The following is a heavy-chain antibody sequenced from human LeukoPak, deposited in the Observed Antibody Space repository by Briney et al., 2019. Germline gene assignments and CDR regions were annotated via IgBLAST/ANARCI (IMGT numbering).Heavy chain of an antibody. V-gene: IGHV4-39*07. CDR3: ARVTGYMIEDYFDY. Sequence: PSETLSLTCTVSGGSITSSSYYWGWIRQPPGKGLEWIGSVYYSGNTYYNSSLKSRVTISVDTSKNQFSPKLRSVTAADTAVYYRARVTGYMIEDYFDYWGQGTLVTVSS. CDR2: VYYSGNT. CDR1: GGSITSSSYY. D-gene: IGHD3-22*01. J-gene: IGHJ4*02.